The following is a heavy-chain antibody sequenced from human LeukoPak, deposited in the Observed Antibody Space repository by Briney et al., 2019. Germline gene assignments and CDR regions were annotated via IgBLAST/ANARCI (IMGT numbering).Heavy chain of an antibody. J-gene: IGHJ3*02. D-gene: IGHD3-10*01. V-gene: IGHV1-8*01. CDR1: GYTFTSYD. Sequence: ASVKVSCKASGYTFTSYDINWVRQATGQGLEWMGWMNPNSDNTGYAQKFQGRVTMTRNTSISTAYMELSSLRSEDTAVYYCASDQNYYGSGSLLAFDIWGQGTMVTVSS. CDR2: MNPNSDNT. CDR3: ASDQNYYGSGSLLAFDI.